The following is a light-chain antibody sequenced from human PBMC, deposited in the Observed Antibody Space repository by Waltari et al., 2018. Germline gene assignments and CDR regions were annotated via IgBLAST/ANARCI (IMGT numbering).Light chain of an antibody. Sequence: QSVLTQPPSVSAAPGQRVTTSCSGGSSNIGNTVSWYRQFPGTAPKLLIYEDSERPSGIPGRFSGSKSGTSATLDITGLQAGDEADYYCGTWDSSLSGAVFGGGTHLTVL. J-gene: IGLJ7*01. CDR1: SSNIGNT. V-gene: IGLV1-51*02. CDR3: GTWDSSLSGAV. CDR2: EDS.